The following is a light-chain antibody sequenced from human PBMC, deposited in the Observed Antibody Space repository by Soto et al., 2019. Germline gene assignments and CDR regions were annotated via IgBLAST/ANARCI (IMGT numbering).Light chain of an antibody. V-gene: IGKV3D-15*02. CDR3: QQYGDSPLT. Sequence: EIVMTQSPATLSVSPGERATLSFRASQSVSSNLAWYQQKPGQAPRLLIYGASTRATGIPARFSGSGSGTDFTVTISRLEPEDFAVYYCQQYGDSPLTFGGGTKVDIK. CDR1: QSVSSN. J-gene: IGKJ4*01. CDR2: GAS.